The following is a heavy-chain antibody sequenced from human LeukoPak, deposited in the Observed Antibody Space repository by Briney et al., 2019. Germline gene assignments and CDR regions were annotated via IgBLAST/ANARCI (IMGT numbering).Heavy chain of an antibody. Sequence: GASVKVSCKASGYTFTNYYIHWVRQAPGQGLEWMGWINSNRGGTNYAQKFQGRVTMTRDTSISTAYMELRSVRSDDTAVYYCARVKGGYDSSITFAYWGQGTLVTVSS. CDR2: INSNRGGT. CDR3: ARVKGGYDSSITFAY. CDR1: GYTFTNYY. V-gene: IGHV1-2*02. J-gene: IGHJ4*02. D-gene: IGHD5-12*01.